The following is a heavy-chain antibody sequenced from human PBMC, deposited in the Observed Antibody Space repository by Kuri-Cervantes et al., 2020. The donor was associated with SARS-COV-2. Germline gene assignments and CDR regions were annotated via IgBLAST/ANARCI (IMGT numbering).Heavy chain of an antibody. CDR1: GGSFSGYY. CDR2: INHSGST. V-gene: IGHV4-34*01. J-gene: IGHJ6*02. D-gene: IGHD3-3*01. Sequence: SEILSLTCAVYGGSFSGYYWSWIRQPPGKGLEWIGEINHSGSTNYNPSLKSRVTISVDTSKNQFSLKLSSVTAADTAVYYCARGDYDFWGPYYYYGMDVWGQGTTVTVSS. CDR3: ARGDYDFWGPYYYYGMDV.